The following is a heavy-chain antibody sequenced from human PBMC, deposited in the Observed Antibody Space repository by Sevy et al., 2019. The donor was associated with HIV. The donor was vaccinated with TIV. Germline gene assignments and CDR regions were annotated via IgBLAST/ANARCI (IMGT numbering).Heavy chain of an antibody. V-gene: IGHV3-30*04. Sequence: GGSLRLSCAASGFTFSSYAMHWVRQAPGKGLEWVAVISYDGSNKYYADSVKGRFTISRDNSKDTLYLQMNSLRAEDTAVYYCACGSHWYASSGSFDYWGQGTLVTVSS. CDR2: ISYDGSNK. CDR1: GFTFSSYA. D-gene: IGHD3-22*01. J-gene: IGHJ4*02. CDR3: ACGSHWYASSGSFDY.